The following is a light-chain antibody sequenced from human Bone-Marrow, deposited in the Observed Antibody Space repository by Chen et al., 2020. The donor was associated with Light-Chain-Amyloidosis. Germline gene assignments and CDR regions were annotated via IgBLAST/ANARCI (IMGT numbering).Light chain of an antibody. CDR3: QQYGTSPLT. V-gene: IGKV3-20*01. J-gene: IGKJ4*01. CDR1: QTISSNY. Sequence: EIVLTQSPGTLSLSPGEGANLSCRASQTISSNYLTWYQQKFGQAPSLLIYGSSIRATGIPDRFTGSGSGTDFTLTINRLEPEDFAMYYCQQYGTSPLTFGGGTKVEIK. CDR2: GSS.